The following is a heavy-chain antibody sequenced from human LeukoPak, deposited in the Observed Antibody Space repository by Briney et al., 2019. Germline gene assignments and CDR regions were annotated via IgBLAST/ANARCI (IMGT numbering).Heavy chain of an antibody. CDR3: AKGPDYDFWSGYYDNYYYYGMDV. CDR2: ISYDGSNK. J-gene: IGHJ6*02. V-gene: IGHV3-30-3*01. CDR1: GFTFSSYA. Sequence: GGSLRLSCAASGFTFSSYAMHWVRQAPGKGLEWVAVISYDGSNKYYADSVKGRFTISRDNSKNTLYLQMNSLRAEDTAVYYCAKGPDYDFWSGYYDNYYYYGMDVWGQGTTVTVSS. D-gene: IGHD3-3*01.